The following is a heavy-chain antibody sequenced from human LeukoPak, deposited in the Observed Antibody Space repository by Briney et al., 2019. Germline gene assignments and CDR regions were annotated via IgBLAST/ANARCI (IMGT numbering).Heavy chain of an antibody. CDR3: ARLKNYYDSSGYVVAFDI. D-gene: IGHD3-22*01. V-gene: IGHV4-39*01. J-gene: IGHJ3*02. Sequence: SETLSLTCTVSGDSVSSSSYYWGWIRQPPGKGVEWNGSIYYTGSPYYCPSLIHRVPIFVDTSKNQFSLMLISVTASDTSVYYCARLKNYYDSSGYVVAFDIWGQGTMVTVSS. CDR1: GDSVSSSSYY. CDR2: IYYTGSP.